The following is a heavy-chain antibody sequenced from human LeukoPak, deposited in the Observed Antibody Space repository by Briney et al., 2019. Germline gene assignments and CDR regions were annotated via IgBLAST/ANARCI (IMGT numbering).Heavy chain of an antibody. CDR1: GFTFSRHD. CDR3: ARKQRYSSEIDY. CDR2: ISYDGSNK. D-gene: IGHD6-25*01. J-gene: IGHJ4*02. V-gene: IGHV3-30*03. Sequence: PGGSLRLSCVASGFTFSRHDMNWVRQAPGKGLEWVAVISYDGSNKYYADSVKGRFTISRDNSKNTLYLQMNSLRTEDTAVYYCARKQRYSSEIDYWGQGTLVTVSS.